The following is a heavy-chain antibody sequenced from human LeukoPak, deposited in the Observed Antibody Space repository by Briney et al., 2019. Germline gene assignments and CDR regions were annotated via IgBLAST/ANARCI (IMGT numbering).Heavy chain of an antibody. Sequence: ASVKVSFKASGYTFTDYYMHWVRQAPGQGLEWMGRINPTSGGTTYAQKFQDRVTMTRDMSITTAYMELNRLRSDDTAVYYCARGQGERELNWGQGTLVTVSS. CDR3: ARGQGERELN. V-gene: IGHV1-2*06. D-gene: IGHD1-26*01. CDR2: INPTSGGT. J-gene: IGHJ4*02. CDR1: GYTFTDYY.